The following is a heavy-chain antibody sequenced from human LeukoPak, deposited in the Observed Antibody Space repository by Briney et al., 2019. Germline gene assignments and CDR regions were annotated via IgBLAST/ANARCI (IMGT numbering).Heavy chain of an antibody. J-gene: IGHJ4*02. Sequence: GGSLRLSCAASGFTFSGSALHWVRQASGKGLEWVGRIRSTANGYATAYAASVKGRFAISRGDSKNTAYLQMDSLKTEDTAVYYCTGNYYGWGIYADFDYWGQGTLVPVSS. CDR1: GFTFSGSA. D-gene: IGHD3-10*01. V-gene: IGHV3-73*01. CDR2: IRSTANGYAT. CDR3: TGNYYGWGIYADFDY.